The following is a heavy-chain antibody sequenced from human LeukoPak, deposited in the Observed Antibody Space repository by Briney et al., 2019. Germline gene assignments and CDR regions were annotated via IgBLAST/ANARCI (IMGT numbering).Heavy chain of an antibody. CDR1: GFTFSSYE. J-gene: IGHJ4*02. CDR2: INSDGSST. V-gene: IGHV3-74*01. Sequence: GGSLRLSCAASGFTFSSYEMNWVRQAPGKGLVWVSRINSDGSSTRYADSVKGRFTISRDNAKNTLYLQMNSLRAEDTAVYYCAKDRGYSGYGVFDYWGQGTLVTVSS. D-gene: IGHD5-12*01. CDR3: AKDRGYSGYGVFDY.